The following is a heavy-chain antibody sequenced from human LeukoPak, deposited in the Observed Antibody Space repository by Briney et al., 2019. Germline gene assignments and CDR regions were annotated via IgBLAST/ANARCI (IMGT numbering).Heavy chain of an antibody. V-gene: IGHV4-59*08. D-gene: IGHD6-13*01. CDR1: GGSISSYY. CDR3: ARQSYSSSWGSYYFDF. Sequence: SETLSLTCTVSGGSISSYYWSWIRQPPGKGLEWIGYIYYSGSTNYNPSLKSRVTISVDTSKNQFSLKLSSVTAADTAVFYCARQSYSSSWGSYYFDFWGQGALVTVSS. CDR2: IYYSGST. J-gene: IGHJ4*02.